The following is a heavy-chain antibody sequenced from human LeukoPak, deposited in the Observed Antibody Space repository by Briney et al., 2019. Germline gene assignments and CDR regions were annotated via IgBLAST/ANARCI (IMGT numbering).Heavy chain of an antibody. CDR1: GFTFSSYE. CDR2: ISASGTTI. V-gene: IGHV3-48*03. J-gene: IGHJ4*02. Sequence: GGSLRLSCAASGFTFSSYEMNWVRQAPGKGLEWVSYISASGTTIYYADSVEGRFTMSRDNAKNSLYLQMNSLRAEDTAVYYCARDPTSYIYGFLDYWGQGTLVTVSS. CDR3: ARDPTSYIYGFLDY. D-gene: IGHD5-18*01.